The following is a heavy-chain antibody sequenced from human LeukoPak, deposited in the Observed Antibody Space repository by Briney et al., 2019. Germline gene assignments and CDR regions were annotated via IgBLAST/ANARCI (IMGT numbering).Heavy chain of an antibody. J-gene: IGHJ4*02. D-gene: IGHD6-6*01. CDR2: INPNSGGT. CDR1: GYTFTGYY. Sequence: ASVKVSCKASGYTFTGYYMYWVRQAPGQGLEWMGWINPNSGGTNYAQKFQGRVTMTRDTSISTAYMELSRLRSDDTAVYYCAREGSSSAGLYDYWGQGTLVTVSS. CDR3: AREGSSSAGLYDY. V-gene: IGHV1-2*02.